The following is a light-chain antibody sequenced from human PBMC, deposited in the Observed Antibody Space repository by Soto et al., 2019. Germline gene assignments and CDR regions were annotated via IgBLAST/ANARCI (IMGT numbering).Light chain of an antibody. CDR2: DVS. Sequence: QSALTQPASVSGSPGQSITISCTGTNSDVGGYNYVSWYQQHPGKAPKLLIYDVSSRPSGLSNRFSGSKSGNTASLIISGLQAEDEADYYCASYTISSTYVFGSGTKLTVL. CDR1: NSDVGGYNY. CDR3: ASYTISSTYV. J-gene: IGLJ1*01. V-gene: IGLV2-14*03.